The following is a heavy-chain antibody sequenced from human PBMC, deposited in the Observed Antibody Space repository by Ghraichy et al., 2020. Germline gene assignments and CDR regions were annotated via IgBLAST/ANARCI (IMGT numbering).Heavy chain of an antibody. CDR3: AKEGSYYYDSSGYPSFDY. V-gene: IGHV3-23*01. Sequence: GGSLRLSCAASRFTFSSYAMSWVRQAPGKGLEWVSAISGSGGSTYYADSVKGRFTISRDNSKNTLYLQMNSLRAEDTAVYYCAKEGSYYYDSSGYPSFDYWGQGTLVTVSS. D-gene: IGHD3-22*01. CDR2: ISGSGGST. J-gene: IGHJ4*02. CDR1: RFTFSSYA.